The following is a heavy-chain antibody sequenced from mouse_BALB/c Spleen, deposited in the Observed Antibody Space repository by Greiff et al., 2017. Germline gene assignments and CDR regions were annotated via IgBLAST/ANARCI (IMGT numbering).Heavy chain of an antibody. V-gene: IGHV2-2*02. CDR3: APGNYGNYDYAMDY. CDR1: GFSLTSYG. CDR2: IWSGGST. Sequence: VKLQESGPGLVQPSQSLSITCTVSGFSLTSYGVHWVRQSPGKGLEWLGVIWSGGSTDYNAAFISRLSISKDNSKSQVFFKMNSLQANDTAIYYCAPGNYGNYDYAMDYWGQGTSVTVSS. J-gene: IGHJ4*01. D-gene: IGHD2-1*01.